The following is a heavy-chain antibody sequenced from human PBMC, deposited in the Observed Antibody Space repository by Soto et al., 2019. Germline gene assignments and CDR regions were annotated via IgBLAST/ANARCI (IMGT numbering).Heavy chain of an antibody. J-gene: IGHJ4*02. CDR2: IDSGGRN. Sequence: PSETLSLPCTVSCGSSSRFYWSWIRQPAGKGLEWIGRIDSGGRNNYNPSLKSRVTMSVDTSKNQFSLRLSSVTAADTAMYYCARGSSRWDYWVQGTLVTVSS. CDR1: CGSSSRFY. D-gene: IGHD6-13*01. V-gene: IGHV4-4*07. CDR3: ARGSSRWDY.